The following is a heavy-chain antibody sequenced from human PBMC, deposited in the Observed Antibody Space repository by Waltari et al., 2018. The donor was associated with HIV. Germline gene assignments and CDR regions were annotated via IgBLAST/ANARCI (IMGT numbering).Heavy chain of an antibody. V-gene: IGHV3-66*02. D-gene: IGHD6-19*01. CDR2: IYSDERT. CDR3: ARLMGSGWDDDSYYGMDV. J-gene: IGHJ6*02. Sequence: EVKLVDTGGGLVQPGGSLRLSGAAHGFTVSSNYMSWVRQAPGKGLEWVSVIYSDERTYYADSVKGRFIISRDNSRNTLYLQLNSLRAEDTAVYYCARLMGSGWDDDSYYGMDVWGQGTTVTVSS. CDR1: GFTVSSNY.